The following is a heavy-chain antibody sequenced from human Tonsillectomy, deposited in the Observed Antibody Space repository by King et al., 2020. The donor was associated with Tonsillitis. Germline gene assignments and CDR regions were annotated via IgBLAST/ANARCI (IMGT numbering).Heavy chain of an antibody. CDR2: IYNGGST. Sequence: VQLVESGGGLVQPGGSLRLSCAASGFTVSNNYMSWVRQAPGKGLEWVSVIYNGGSTYYADSVKGRFTISRHNSKNTLYLQMNSLRAEDTAVYYCASGAAYYYYGMDVWGQGTTVTDSS. CDR3: ASGAAYYYYGMDV. D-gene: IGHD1-26*01. CDR1: GFTVSNNY. V-gene: IGHV3-53*04. J-gene: IGHJ6*02.